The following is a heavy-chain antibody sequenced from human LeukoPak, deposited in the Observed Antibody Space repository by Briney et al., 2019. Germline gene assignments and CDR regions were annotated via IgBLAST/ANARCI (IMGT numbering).Heavy chain of an antibody. CDR2: IYYSGSS. CDR1: GGSISSGDYY. CDR3: ARLIYDDLYYFDF. D-gene: IGHD3-3*01. Sequence: SETLSLTCTVSGGSISSGDYYWSWIRQPPGKGLEWIGYIYYSGSSYYSPSLQSRVTMSVDTSKNQFSLRLNSATAADTAVCFCARLIYDDLYYFDFWGQGTLVTVSS. J-gene: IGHJ4*02. V-gene: IGHV4-30-4*01.